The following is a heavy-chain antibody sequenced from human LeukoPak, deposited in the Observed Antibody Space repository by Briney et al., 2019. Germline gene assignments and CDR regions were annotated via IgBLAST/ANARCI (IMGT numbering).Heavy chain of an antibody. Sequence: GGSLRLSCAASAFTFSDYTMNWVRQAPGKGLEWVSSISRSSSNIYYADFVRGRFTVSRDNAKNSLFLQMNSLSVEDTAIYYCASKGAAGTGAFDIWGQGTMLTVS. J-gene: IGHJ3*02. D-gene: IGHD6-13*01. V-gene: IGHV3-21*01. CDR1: AFTFSDYT. CDR3: ASKGAAGTGAFDI. CDR2: ISRSSSNI.